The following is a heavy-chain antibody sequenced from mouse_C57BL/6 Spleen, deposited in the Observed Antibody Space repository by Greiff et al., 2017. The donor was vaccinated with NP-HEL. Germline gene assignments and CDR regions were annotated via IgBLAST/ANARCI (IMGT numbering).Heavy chain of an antibody. J-gene: IGHJ1*03. CDR1: GFTFSSYA. CDR3: ARDREVTTEDWYFDV. Sequence: DVQLVESGGGLVKPGGSLKLSCAASGFTFSSYAMSWVRQTPEKRLEWVATISDGGSYTYYPDNVKGRFTISRDNAKNNLYLQMSHLKSEDTAMYYCARDREVTTEDWYFDVWGTGTTVTVSS. V-gene: IGHV5-4*01. CDR2: ISDGGSYT. D-gene: IGHD2-2*01.